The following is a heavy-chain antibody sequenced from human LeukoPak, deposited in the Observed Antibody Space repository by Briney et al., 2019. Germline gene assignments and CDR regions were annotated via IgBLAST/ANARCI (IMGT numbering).Heavy chain of an antibody. V-gene: IGHV3-21*01. J-gene: IGHJ4*02. CDR2: ISSSGSYT. CDR3: ARGEDWLDY. D-gene: IGHD3-9*01. CDR1: GFTFSSYS. Sequence: PGGSLRLSCAASGFTFSSYSMNWVRQAPGKGLEWVSSISSSGSYTYYADSVKGRFTISRDNAKNSLYLQMNSLRADDTAVYYCARGEDWLDYWGQGTLVAVSS.